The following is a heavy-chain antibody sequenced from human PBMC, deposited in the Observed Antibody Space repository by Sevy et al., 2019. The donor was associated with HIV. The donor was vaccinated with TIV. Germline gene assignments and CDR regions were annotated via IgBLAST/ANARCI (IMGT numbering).Heavy chain of an antibody. CDR3: ARGEVRGPEGFDY. V-gene: IGHV3-21*01. J-gene: IGHJ4*02. Sequence: GGSLRLSCAASGFTFSSYSMNWVRQAPGKGLEWVSSISSFSSYIYYADSVKGRFTISRDNAKNSLYLQMNSLRAEDTAVYYCARGEVRGPEGFDYWGQGTLVTVSS. D-gene: IGHD3-10*01. CDR1: GFTFSSYS. CDR2: ISSFSSYI.